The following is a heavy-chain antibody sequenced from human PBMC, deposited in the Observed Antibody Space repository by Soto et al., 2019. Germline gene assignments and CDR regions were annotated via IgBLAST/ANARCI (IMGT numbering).Heavy chain of an antibody. Sequence: PGGSLRLSCAASGFTFSSHSLNWVRQAPGKGLEWVSSISSSSTYIYYADSVRGRFTISRDNAKNSLSLQMNSLRADDTAVYFCARDSTTVTATAGAFDIWGQGTMVTVSS. CDR2: ISSSSTYI. CDR1: GFTFSSHS. D-gene: IGHD4-17*01. CDR3: ARDSTTVTATAGAFDI. J-gene: IGHJ3*02. V-gene: IGHV3-21*01.